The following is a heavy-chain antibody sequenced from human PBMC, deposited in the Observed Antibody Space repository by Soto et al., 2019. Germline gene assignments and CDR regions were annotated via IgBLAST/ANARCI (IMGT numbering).Heavy chain of an antibody. V-gene: IGHV1-18*01. CDR2: ISAYNGNT. CDR1: GYTFTSYG. D-gene: IGHD3-3*01. J-gene: IGHJ3*02. CDR3: ARDLILEWSGKGAFDI. Sequence: ASLKVSCKASGYTFTSYGISWVRQAPGQGLEWMGWISAYNGNTNYAQKLQGRVTMTTDTSTSTAYMELRSLRSDDTAVYYCARDLILEWSGKGAFDIWGQGTMVTVSS.